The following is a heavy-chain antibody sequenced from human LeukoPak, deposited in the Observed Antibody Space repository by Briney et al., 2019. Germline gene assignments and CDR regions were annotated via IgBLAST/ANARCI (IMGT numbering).Heavy chain of an antibody. J-gene: IGHJ3*02. Sequence: AGGSLRLSCAASGFTFSSYAMSWVRQAPGKGLEWVSAISGSGGSTYYADSVKGRFTISRDNSKNTLYLQMNRLRAEDTAVYYCAKDRSDYGDYLDAFDIWGQGTMVTVSS. CDR3: AKDRSDYGDYLDAFDI. CDR2: ISGSGGST. CDR1: GFTFSSYA. D-gene: IGHD4-17*01. V-gene: IGHV3-23*01.